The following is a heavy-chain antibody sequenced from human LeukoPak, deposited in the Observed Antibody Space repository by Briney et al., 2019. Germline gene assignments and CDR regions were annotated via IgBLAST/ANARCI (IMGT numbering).Heavy chain of an antibody. D-gene: IGHD1-26*01. CDR2: IYTSGST. Sequence: PSETLSLTCTVSGGSISSYYWSWIRQPAGKGLEWIGRIYTSGSTNYNPSLKSRVTMSVDTSKNQFSLKLSSVTAADTAVYYCARAKSIVGATSTDAFDIWGQGTMVTISS. J-gene: IGHJ3*02. V-gene: IGHV4-4*07. CDR1: GGSISSYY. CDR3: ARAKSIVGATSTDAFDI.